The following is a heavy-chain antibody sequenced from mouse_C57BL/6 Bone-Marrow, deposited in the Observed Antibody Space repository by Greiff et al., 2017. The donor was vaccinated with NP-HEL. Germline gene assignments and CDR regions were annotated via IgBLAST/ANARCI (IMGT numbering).Heavy chain of an antibody. CDR3: ARPRSKQYFDV. V-gene: IGHV1-82*01. CDR1: GYAFSSSW. Sequence: QVQLQQSGPELVKPGASVKISCKASGYAFSSSWMNWVKQRPGKGLEWIGRIYPGDGDTNYNGKFKGKATLTADKSSSTAYMQLSSLTSEDSAVYFCARPRSKQYFDVWGTGTTVTVSS. D-gene: IGHD1-1*01. J-gene: IGHJ1*03. CDR2: IYPGDGDT.